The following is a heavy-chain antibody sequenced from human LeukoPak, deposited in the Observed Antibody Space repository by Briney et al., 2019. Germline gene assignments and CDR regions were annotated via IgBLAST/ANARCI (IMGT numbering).Heavy chain of an antibody. CDR1: GFTFSAYW. D-gene: IGHD3-22*01. CDR2: INTDGSSP. Sequence: PGGSLRLSCAASGFTFSAYWMHWVRQAPGKGLVWVSRINTDGSSPTYAASVKGRFTISRDNAANSLYLQMNSLRAEDTAVYHCARDRGLTYYYDSSGYRPMDVWGKGTTVTVSS. V-gene: IGHV3-74*01. CDR3: ARDRGLTYYYDSSGYRPMDV. J-gene: IGHJ6*03.